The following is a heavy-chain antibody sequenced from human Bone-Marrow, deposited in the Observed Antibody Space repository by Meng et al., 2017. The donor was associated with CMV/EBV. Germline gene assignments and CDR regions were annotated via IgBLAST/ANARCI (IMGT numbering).Heavy chain of an antibody. CDR2: IIPIFGTA. CDR3: AREGYCSSTSCYGWFDP. J-gene: IGHJ5*02. D-gene: IGHD2-2*01. V-gene: IGHV1-69*05. Sequence: SVKVSCKASGGTFSSYAISWVRQAPGQGLEWMGGIIPIFGTANYAQKFQGRVTITTDESTSTAYMELSSLRSEDTAVYYCAREGYCSSTSCYGWFDPWGQGTLVTVSS. CDR1: GGTFSSYA.